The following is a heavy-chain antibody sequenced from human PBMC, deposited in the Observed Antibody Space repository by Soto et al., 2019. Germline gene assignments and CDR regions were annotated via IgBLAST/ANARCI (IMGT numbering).Heavy chain of an antibody. CDR3: VRPLPSGRNYGMDV. D-gene: IGHD3-10*01. J-gene: IGHJ6*02. V-gene: IGHV3-53*01. Sequence: GGSLRLSCTASGLSVRNNYMSWVRQAPGMGLEWVSVIYNDGTTYYADSVKGRFTLSRDASKYTLSLQMDSLRAEDTAVYYCVRPLPSGRNYGMDVWGQGTTVTVSS. CDR1: GLSVRNNY. CDR2: IYNDGTT.